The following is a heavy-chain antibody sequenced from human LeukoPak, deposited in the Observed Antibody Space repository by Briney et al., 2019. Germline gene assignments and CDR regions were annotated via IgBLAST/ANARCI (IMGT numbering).Heavy chain of an antibody. CDR3: AAHSATYYDFWSGYFGSFDY. CDR2: IYSGGST. Sequence: GGPLRLSCAASGFTVSSNYMSWVRQAPGKGLEWVSVIYSGGSTYYADSVKGRFTISRDNSKNTLYLQMNSLRAEDTAVYYCAAHSATYYDFWSGYFGSFDYWGQGTLVTVSS. D-gene: IGHD3-3*01. CDR1: GFTVSSNY. V-gene: IGHV3-66*01. J-gene: IGHJ4*02.